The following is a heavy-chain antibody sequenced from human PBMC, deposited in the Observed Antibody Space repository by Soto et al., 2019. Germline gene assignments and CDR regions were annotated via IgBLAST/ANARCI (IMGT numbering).Heavy chain of an antibody. V-gene: IGHV4-38-2*01. Sequence: SETLSLTCAVSGYSISSGYCWGWIRQPPGKGLEWIGSIYHSGSTYYNPSLKSRVTISVDTSKNQFSLKLSSVTAADTAVYYCARAFRRGSPRWGQGTMVTVS. CDR3: ARAFRRGSPR. CDR1: GYSISSGYC. CDR2: IYHSGST. J-gene: IGHJ3*01. D-gene: IGHD1-26*01.